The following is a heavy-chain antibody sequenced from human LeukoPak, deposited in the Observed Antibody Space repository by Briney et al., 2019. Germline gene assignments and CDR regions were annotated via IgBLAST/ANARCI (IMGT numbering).Heavy chain of an antibody. Sequence: ASVKVSCKASGYSFISYAMNWVRQAPGQGLEWMGWINPNGGGTNYAQRFQGRVAMTGDTSINTAYMDLSRLTSDDSAVYYCARSISSSWSPALYWGQGTLVTVSS. D-gene: IGHD6-13*01. CDR2: INPNGGGT. CDR3: ARSISSSWSPALY. J-gene: IGHJ1*01. CDR1: GYSFISYA. V-gene: IGHV1-2*02.